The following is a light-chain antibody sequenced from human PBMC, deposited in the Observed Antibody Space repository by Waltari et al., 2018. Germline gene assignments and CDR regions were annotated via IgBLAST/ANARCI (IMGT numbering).Light chain of an antibody. CDR3: GTWDSSLSALV. J-gene: IGLJ3*02. Sequence: QSVLTQPPSVSAAPGQNVTIFCYESNSNIKINYVSWYQQLPETAPKLLIYDNNKRPSGIPDRFSGSKSGTSATLCITGLQTGDEADYYCGTWDSSLSALVFGGGTKLTVL. CDR2: DNN. V-gene: IGLV1-51*01. CDR1: NSNIKINY.